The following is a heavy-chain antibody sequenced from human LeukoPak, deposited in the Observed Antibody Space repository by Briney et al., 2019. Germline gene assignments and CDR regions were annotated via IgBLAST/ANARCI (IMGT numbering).Heavy chain of an antibody. Sequence: PGGSLRLSCAASGFTFSSYSMNWVRQAPGKGLEWVSSISSSSSYIYYADSVKGRFTISRDNAKNSLYLQMNSLRAEDTAVYYCARAYYDILTGYYRWFDPWGQGTLVTVSS. CDR1: GFTFSSYS. D-gene: IGHD3-9*01. J-gene: IGHJ5*02. CDR2: ISSSSSYI. CDR3: ARAYYDILTGYYRWFDP. V-gene: IGHV3-21*01.